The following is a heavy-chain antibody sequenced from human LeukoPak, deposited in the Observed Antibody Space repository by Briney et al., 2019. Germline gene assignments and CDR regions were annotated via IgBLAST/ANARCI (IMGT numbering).Heavy chain of an antibody. CDR2: IWSDGSNQ. J-gene: IGHJ4*02. CDR1: GFTFSSYG. CDR3: AKDAQRGFDYSNSLEY. D-gene: IGHD4-11*01. V-gene: IGHV3-33*06. Sequence: GGSLRLSCAASGFTFSSYGMHWVRRAPGKGLQWVAVIWSDGSNQYYADSVKGRFTISRDNSNNMVYLQMNSLRADDTGVYYCAKDAQRGFDYSNSLEYWGQGALVTVSS.